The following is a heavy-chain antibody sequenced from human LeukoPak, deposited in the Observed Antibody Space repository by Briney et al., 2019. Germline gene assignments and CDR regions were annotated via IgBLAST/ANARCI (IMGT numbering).Heavy chain of an antibody. CDR2: ICGSGGST. CDR3: AKPQGPHIVVVTAIPPEYFQH. D-gene: IGHD2-21*02. Sequence: GGSLRLSCAASGFTFSSYARSWVRQAPGKGLETVSAICGSGGSTYYADSVNGRFTISRDNSKNTLYLQMNSLRAEDTAVYYFAKPQGPHIVVVTAIPPEYFQHWGQGTLVTVSS. J-gene: IGHJ1*01. CDR1: GFTFSSYA. V-gene: IGHV3-23*01.